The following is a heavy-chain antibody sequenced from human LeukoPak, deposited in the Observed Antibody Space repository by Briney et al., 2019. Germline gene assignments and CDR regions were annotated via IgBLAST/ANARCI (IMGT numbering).Heavy chain of an antibody. V-gene: IGHV3-30*02. CDR1: GFTFSDYG. Sequence: GGSLRLSCAASGFTFSDYGMVWVRQAPGKGLEWVAFIRYDGSNKYYADSVKGRFTISRDNSKNTLYLQMNSLRAEDTAVYYCARGKRQQLVFDYWGQGTLVTVSS. CDR3: ARGKRQQLVFDY. J-gene: IGHJ4*02. CDR2: IRYDGSNK. D-gene: IGHD6-13*01.